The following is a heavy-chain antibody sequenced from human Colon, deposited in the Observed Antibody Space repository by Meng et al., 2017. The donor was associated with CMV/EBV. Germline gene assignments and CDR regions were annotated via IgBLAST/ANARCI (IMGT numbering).Heavy chain of an antibody. Sequence: GESLKIYCEASGFTFSSYCMDWVRQAPEKGLEGVASINSNGNYIYYADSVKGRFTISREHAKNSLYLQMNSLSAEDTAVYYCARVTICARGYYYGMDVWGQGTTVTVSS. CDR2: INSNGNYI. V-gene: IGHV3-21*01. D-gene: IGHD3-9*01. CDR3: ARVTICARGYYYGMDV. CDR1: GFTFSSYC. J-gene: IGHJ6*02.